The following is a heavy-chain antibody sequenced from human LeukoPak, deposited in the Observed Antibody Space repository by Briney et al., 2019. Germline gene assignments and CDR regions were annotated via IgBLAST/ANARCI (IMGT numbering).Heavy chain of an antibody. J-gene: IGHJ5*02. Sequence: VASVKVSCKASGYTFTGYYIHWVRQAPGQGPEWMGWINPHSGATNYAQKFQGRVTMTRDTSISTAFMELSSPRSDDTAMYYCSRDLLMYYSGSGESTWGQGTQVTVSS. CDR1: GYTFTGYY. D-gene: IGHD3-10*01. CDR2: INPHSGAT. CDR3: SRDLLMYYSGSGEST. V-gene: IGHV1-2*02.